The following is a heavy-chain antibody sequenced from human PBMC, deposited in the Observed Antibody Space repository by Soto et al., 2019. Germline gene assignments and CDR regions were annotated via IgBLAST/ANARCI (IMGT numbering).Heavy chain of an antibody. CDR2: ISYDGSNK. V-gene: IGHV3-30*18. CDR3: AKSGSFYPKSPYYYYYGMDV. J-gene: IGHJ6*02. D-gene: IGHD3-3*01. CDR1: GFTFSSYG. Sequence: LRLSCAASGFTFSSYGMHWVRQAPGKGLEWVAVISYDGSNKYYADSVKGRFTISRDNSKNTLYLQMNSLRAEDTAVYYCAKSGSFYPKSPYYYYYGMDVWSQGTMVTVSS.